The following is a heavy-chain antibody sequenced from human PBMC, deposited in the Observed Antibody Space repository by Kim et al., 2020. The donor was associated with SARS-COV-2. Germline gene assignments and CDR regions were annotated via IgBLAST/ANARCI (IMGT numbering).Heavy chain of an antibody. V-gene: IGHV7-4-1*02. CDR1: GYTFTSYA. Sequence: ASVKVSCKASGYTFTSYAMNWVRQAPGQGLEWMGWINTNTGNPTYAQGFTGRFVFSLDTSVSTAYLQISSLKAEDTAVYYCARDWIIGVAAARGYFDLWGRGTLVTVSS. D-gene: IGHD6-13*01. J-gene: IGHJ2*01. CDR3: ARDWIIGVAAARGYFDL. CDR2: INTNTGNP.